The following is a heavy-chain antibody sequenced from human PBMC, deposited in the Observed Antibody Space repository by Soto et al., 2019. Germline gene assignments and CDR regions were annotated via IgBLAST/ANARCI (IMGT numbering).Heavy chain of an antibody. Sequence: GGALRLSSYSSGFTFGSYWMHRVRQARGKGLVWVSRINSDGSSTSYADSVKGRFTISRDNAKNTLYLQMNSLRAEDTAVYYCARAWMTTVVTPYGMDVWGQGTTVTVS. CDR1: GFTFGSYW. J-gene: IGHJ6*02. CDR2: INSDGSST. CDR3: ARAWMTTVVTPYGMDV. V-gene: IGHV3-74*01. D-gene: IGHD4-17*01.